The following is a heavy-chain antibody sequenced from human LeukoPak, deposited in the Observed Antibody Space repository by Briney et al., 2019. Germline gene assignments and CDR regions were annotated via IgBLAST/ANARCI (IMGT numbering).Heavy chain of an antibody. D-gene: IGHD3-10*01. V-gene: IGHV3-64*01. CDR1: GFTFSNYI. J-gene: IGHJ4*02. CDR2: ISSNGGST. Sequence: PGGSLRLSCAASGFTFSNYIMHWVRQAPGKGLEYVSAISSNGGSTYYANSVKGRFTISRDNSKNTLYLQMGSLRAEDMAVYFCARVGGSGSSPTDYCGQGTLVTVSS. CDR3: ARVGGSGSSPTDY.